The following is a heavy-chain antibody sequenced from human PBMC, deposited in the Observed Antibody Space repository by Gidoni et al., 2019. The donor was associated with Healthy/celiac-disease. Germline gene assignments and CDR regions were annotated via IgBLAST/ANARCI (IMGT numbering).Heavy chain of an antibody. V-gene: IGHV4-34*01. CDR2: INHSRRT. Sequence: QVQLQQWGAGLLKPSETLSLTCAVYGGSFSGYYWSWIRQPPGKGLEWIGEINHSRRTNYNPSLKSRVTISVDTSKNQFSLKLSSVTAADTAVYYCARQGTQQEYSSSWYFTRRAGWFDPWGQGTLVTVSS. D-gene: IGHD6-13*01. CDR1: GGSFSGYY. CDR3: ARQGTQQEYSSSWYFTRRAGWFDP. J-gene: IGHJ5*02.